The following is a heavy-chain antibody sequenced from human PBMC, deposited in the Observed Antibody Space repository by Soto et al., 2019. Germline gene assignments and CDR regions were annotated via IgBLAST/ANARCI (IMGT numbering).Heavy chain of an antibody. J-gene: IGHJ5*02. CDR1: GGSISSGGYY. Sequence: QVQLQESGPGLVKPSQTLSLTCTVSGGSISSGGYYWSWIRQHPGKGLEWIGYFYYSGSTYYNPSLKSRVTISVDTSKNQFSLKLSSVTAADTAVYYCARVGTDNWNDRGWFDPWGQGTLVTVSS. V-gene: IGHV4-31*03. D-gene: IGHD1-20*01. CDR2: FYYSGST. CDR3: ARVGTDNWNDRGWFDP.